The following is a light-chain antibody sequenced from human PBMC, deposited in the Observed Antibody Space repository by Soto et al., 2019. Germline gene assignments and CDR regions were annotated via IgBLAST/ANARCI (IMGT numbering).Light chain of an antibody. CDR3: QQYDSN. CDR1: QNINNW. J-gene: IGKJ3*01. V-gene: IGKV1-5*01. Sequence: DIQLTQSPSTLSASVGDRVTLTCRASQNINNWLAWYQQKPGKAPKVLIYDASSLESGVPSRFSGSGSGTEFTLTINSLQPDDFATYYCQQYDSNFGPGTKLD. CDR2: DAS.